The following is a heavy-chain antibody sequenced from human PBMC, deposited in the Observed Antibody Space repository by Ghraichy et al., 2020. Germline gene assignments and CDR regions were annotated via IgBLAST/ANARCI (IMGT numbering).Heavy chain of an antibody. Sequence: SENLSLTCTVSGDSISSYYWSWIRQPAGKGLEWIGRIFTTGSANYNPSLKSRVTMSVDTSKNQFSLKLSSVTAADTAVYYCARAAVVVHNWFDPWGQGTLVTVSS. CDR2: IFTTGSA. V-gene: IGHV4-4*07. J-gene: IGHJ5*02. CDR1: GDSISSYY. D-gene: IGHD2-15*01. CDR3: ARAAVVVHNWFDP.